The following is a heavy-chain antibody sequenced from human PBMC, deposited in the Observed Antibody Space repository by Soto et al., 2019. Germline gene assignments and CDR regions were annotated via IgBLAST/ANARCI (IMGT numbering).Heavy chain of an antibody. J-gene: IGHJ4*02. CDR1: GGTFSSYT. D-gene: IGHD1-26*01. Sequence: QVQLVQSGAEVKKPGSSVKVSCKASGGTFSSYTISWVRQAPGQGLEWMGRIIPILGIANYAQKFQGRVTITADKFTSTGYMELSSLRSEDTAVYSCARAGGTYLFDYWGQGTLVTVSS. CDR2: IIPILGIA. CDR3: ARAGGTYLFDY. V-gene: IGHV1-69*02.